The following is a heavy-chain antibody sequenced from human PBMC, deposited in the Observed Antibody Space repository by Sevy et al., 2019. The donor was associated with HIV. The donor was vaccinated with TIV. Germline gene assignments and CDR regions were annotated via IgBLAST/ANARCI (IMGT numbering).Heavy chain of an antibody. J-gene: IGHJ4*02. D-gene: IGHD3-22*01. Sequence: GGSLRLSCAGSGFTFTEFVMSWVRQSPGKGLEWVSTINSGGGSTYYADSVKGRFTISRDNSQNTLDLQMNSLRAEDTAVYYCAKDVVGGYYDSSGYSDHWGQGTLVTVSS. V-gene: IGHV3-23*01. CDR1: GFTFTEFV. CDR3: AKDVVGGYYDSSGYSDH. CDR2: INSGGGST.